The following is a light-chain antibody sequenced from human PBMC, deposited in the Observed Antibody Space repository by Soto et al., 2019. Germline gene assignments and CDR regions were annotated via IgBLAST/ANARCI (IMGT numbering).Light chain of an antibody. CDR3: QKYNSAPRT. Sequence: DIQMSQSRSSLSASVGDRVTITCRASQGSSNYLAWYQQKPGKVPKLLIYAASTLQSGVPSRFSGSGSGTDFTLTISSLQPEDVATYYRQKYNSAPRTFGQGTKVEIK. CDR1: QGSSNY. V-gene: IGKV1-27*01. CDR2: AAS. J-gene: IGKJ1*01.